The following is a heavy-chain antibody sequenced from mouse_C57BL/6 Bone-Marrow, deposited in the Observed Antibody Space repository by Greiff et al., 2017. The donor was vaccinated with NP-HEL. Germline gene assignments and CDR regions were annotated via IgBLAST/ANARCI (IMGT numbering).Heavy chain of an antibody. J-gene: IGHJ2*01. Sequence: VQLQQSGPELVKPGASVKLSCKASGYTFTDYYMNWVKQSHGKSLEWIGDINPNNGGTSYNQKFKGKATLTVDNSSSTAYMELRSLTSEDSAVYYCAREGYSSSFDYWGQGTTLTVSS. V-gene: IGHV1-26*01. D-gene: IGHD1-1*01. CDR3: AREGYSSSFDY. CDR1: GYTFTDYY. CDR2: INPNNGGT.